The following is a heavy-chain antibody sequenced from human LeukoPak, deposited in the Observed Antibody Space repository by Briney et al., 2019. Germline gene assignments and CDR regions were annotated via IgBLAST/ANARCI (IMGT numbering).Heavy chain of an antibody. V-gene: IGHV4-4*07. CDR1: GVSISSYY. J-gene: IGHJ5*02. Sequence: SETLSLTCNVSGVSISSYYWSWIRQPAGKGLEWIGRIYTSGSTNYNPSLKSRVTMSVDTSKNQFSLKLSSVTAADTAVYYCARDRRRYDILTGYQNNWFDPWGQGTLVTVSS. CDR3: ARDRRRYDILTGYQNNWFDP. CDR2: IYTSGST. D-gene: IGHD3-9*01.